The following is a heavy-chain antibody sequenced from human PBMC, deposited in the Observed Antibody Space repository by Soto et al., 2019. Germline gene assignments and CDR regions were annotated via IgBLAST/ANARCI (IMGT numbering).Heavy chain of an antibody. D-gene: IGHD3-22*01. J-gene: IGHJ4*01. CDR2: IIPILGIA. CDR1: GGTFSSYT. CDR3: ARGAYDSSGPPNDY. V-gene: IGHV1-69*02. Sequence: SVKVSCKASGGTFSSYTIRWVRQAPGQGLEWMGRIIPILGIAIYAQKFQGRVTITADKSTSTAYIELSSLRSEDTAVYYCARGAYDSSGPPNDYWGHGTLVTVSS.